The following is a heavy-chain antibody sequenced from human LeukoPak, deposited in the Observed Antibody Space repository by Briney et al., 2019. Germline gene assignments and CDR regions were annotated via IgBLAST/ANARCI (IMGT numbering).Heavy chain of an antibody. D-gene: IGHD3-10*01. J-gene: IGHJ4*02. CDR2: INHSGST. Sequence: SETLSLTCAVYGGSFSGYYWSWIRQPPGKGLEWIGEINHSGSTNYNPSLKSRVTISVDTSKNQFSLKLSSVTAADTAVYYCARRGYYYGSGSYYNDIRNLLFDYWGQGTLVTVSS. CDR1: GGSFSGYY. V-gene: IGHV4-34*01. CDR3: ARRGYYYGSGSYYNDIRNLLFDY.